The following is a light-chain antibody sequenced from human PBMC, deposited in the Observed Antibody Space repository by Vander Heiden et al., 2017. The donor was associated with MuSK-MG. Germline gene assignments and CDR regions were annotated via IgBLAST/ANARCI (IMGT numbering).Light chain of an antibody. CDR1: EEISIY. Sequence: DIRMTQSPSSLSASVGDRVTITCRASEEISIYLAWFQQKPGKAPKLLIYAASSLHSGVPSRFSGSGSGTDFTLSIGCLQSEDFATYYCQHYKSYPLTFGAGTTVEIK. CDR2: AAS. CDR3: QHYKSYPLT. J-gene: IGKJ4*01. V-gene: IGKV1-16*01.